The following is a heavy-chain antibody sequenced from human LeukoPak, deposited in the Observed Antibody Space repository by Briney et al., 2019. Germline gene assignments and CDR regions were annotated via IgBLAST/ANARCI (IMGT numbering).Heavy chain of an antibody. CDR3: ARCGYYGSGSYYDYYYYYMDV. CDR2: IYYSGST. D-gene: IGHD3-10*01. J-gene: IGHJ6*03. CDR1: GGSISSYY. V-gene: IGHV4-59*01. Sequence: SETLSLTCTVSGGSISSYYWSWIRQPPGKGLEWIGYIYYSGSTNYNPSLKSRVTISVDTSKNQFSLKLSSVTAADTAVYYCARCGYYGSGSYYDYYYYYMDVWGKGTTVTISS.